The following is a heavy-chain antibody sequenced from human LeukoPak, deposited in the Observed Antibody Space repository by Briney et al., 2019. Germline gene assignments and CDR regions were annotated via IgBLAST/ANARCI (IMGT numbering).Heavy chain of an antibody. D-gene: IGHD5-24*01. CDR1: GGSFSFYY. Sequence: PSETLSLTCGVSGGSFSFYYWSWIRQPPGKGLEWIGEINHSGSTNYNPSLKSRVTISVDTSKNQFSLKLSSVTAADTAVYYCARLASIRDARHYYYYYMDVWGKGTTVTIPS. CDR3: ARLASIRDARHYYYYYMDV. CDR2: INHSGST. V-gene: IGHV4-34*01. J-gene: IGHJ6*03.